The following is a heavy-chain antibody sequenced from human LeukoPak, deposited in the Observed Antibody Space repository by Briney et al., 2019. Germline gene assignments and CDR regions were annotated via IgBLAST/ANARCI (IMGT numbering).Heavy chain of an antibody. CDR3: ARVSVVMTHHDAFDI. D-gene: IGHD3-22*01. CDR1: GYTFTSYG. Sequence: GASVKVSCKASGYTFTSYGISWVRQAPGQGLEWMGWISAYNGNTNYAQKLQGRVTMTTDTSASTAYMELRSLRSDDTAVYYCARVSVVMTHHDAFDIWGQGTMVTVSS. CDR2: ISAYNGNT. V-gene: IGHV1-18*01. J-gene: IGHJ3*02.